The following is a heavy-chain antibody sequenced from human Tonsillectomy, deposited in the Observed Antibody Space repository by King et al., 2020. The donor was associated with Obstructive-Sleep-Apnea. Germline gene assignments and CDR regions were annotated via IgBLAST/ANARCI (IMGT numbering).Heavy chain of an antibody. D-gene: IGHD3-10*01. CDR2: ISTFGSTI. J-gene: IGHJ6*02. CDR1: GFIFSDYY. CDR3: ARAIYRGSGSYADV. V-gene: IGHV3-11*01. Sequence: VQLVESGGGLVKPGGSLRLSCAASGFIFSDYYMSWIRQAPGKGLEWVSYISTFGSTIYYADSVKGRFTISRDNAKNSLYLQMNNLRAEDTAVYYCARAIYRGSGSYADVWGQGTTVIVSS.